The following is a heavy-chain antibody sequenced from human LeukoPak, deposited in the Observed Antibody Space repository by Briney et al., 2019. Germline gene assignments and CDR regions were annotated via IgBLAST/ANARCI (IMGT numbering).Heavy chain of an antibody. J-gene: IGHJ2*01. V-gene: IGHV4-59*08. Sequence: SETLSLTCTVSGDSVSPHSWSWIRQSPGRGLEWIGYMFYCGSTNYNPSLSSRVTMSVNTSKNQFSRKLSSVTAGDTAVYYCARWEPYWYLDLWGRGTLVTVSS. CDR3: ARWEPYWYLDL. CDR1: GDSVSPHS. D-gene: IGHD1-14*01. CDR2: MFYCGST.